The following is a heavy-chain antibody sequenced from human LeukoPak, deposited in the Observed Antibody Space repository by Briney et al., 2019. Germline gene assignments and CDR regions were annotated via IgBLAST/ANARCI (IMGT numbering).Heavy chain of an antibody. D-gene: IGHD3-10*01. J-gene: IGHJ4*02. CDR1: GFTVSSNY. V-gene: IGHV3-53*05. CDR2: IYSGGST. Sequence: PGGSLRLSCAASGFTVSSNYMSWVRQAPGKGLEWVSVIYSGGSTYYADSVKGRFTISRDNSKNTLYLQMNSLRAEDTAVYYCAKDVGEQLFDYWGQGTLVTVSS. CDR3: AKDVGEQLFDY.